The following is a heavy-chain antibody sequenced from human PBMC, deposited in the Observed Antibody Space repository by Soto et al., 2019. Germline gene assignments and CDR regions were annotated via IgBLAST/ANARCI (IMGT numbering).Heavy chain of an antibody. CDR1: GGTFSSYA. D-gene: IGHD3-10*01. CDR3: ARSSERVLWFGAPLSPGGFDI. Sequence: QVPLVQSGAEVKKPGSSVKVSCKASGGTFSSYAISWVRQAPGQGLEWMGGIIPIFGTANYAQKFQGRVTITADESTSTAYMELSSLRSEDTAVYYCARSSERVLWFGAPLSPGGFDIWGQGTMVTVSS. J-gene: IGHJ3*02. CDR2: IIPIFGTA. V-gene: IGHV1-69*01.